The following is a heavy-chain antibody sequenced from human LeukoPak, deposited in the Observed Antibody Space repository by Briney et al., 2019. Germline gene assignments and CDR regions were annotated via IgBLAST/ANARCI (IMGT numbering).Heavy chain of an antibody. CDR1: GGTFSSYT. Sequence: GASVKVSCKASGGTFSSYTISWVRQAPGQGLEWMGRTIPILGIANYAQKFQGRVTITADKSTSTAYMELSSLRSEDTAVYYCARDFGMGVLSFDYWGQGTLVTVSS. D-gene: IGHD3-16*01. V-gene: IGHV1-69*04. CDR2: TIPILGIA. CDR3: ARDFGMGVLSFDY. J-gene: IGHJ4*02.